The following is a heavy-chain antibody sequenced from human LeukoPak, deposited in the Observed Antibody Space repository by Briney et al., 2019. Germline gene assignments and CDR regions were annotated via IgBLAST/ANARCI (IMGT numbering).Heavy chain of an antibody. CDR2: ISYDGSNK. J-gene: IGHJ5*02. CDR3: ARDVPDSIRYFGNWFDP. V-gene: IGHV3-30-3*01. CDR1: GFTFSSYA. Sequence: GRSLRLSCAASGFTFSSYAMHWVRQAPGKGLEWVAVISYDGSNKYYADSVKGRFTISRDNSKNTLYLQMNSLRAEDTAVYYCARDVPDSIRYFGNWFDPWGQGTLVTVSS. D-gene: IGHD3-9*01.